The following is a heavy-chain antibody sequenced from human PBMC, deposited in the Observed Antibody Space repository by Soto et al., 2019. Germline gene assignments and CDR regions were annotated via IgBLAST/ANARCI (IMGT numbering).Heavy chain of an antibody. J-gene: IGHJ6*03. V-gene: IGHV3-21*01. D-gene: IGHD2-15*01. Sequence: EVQLVESGGGLVKPGGSLRLSCAASGFTFSSYSMNWVRQAPGKGLEWVSSISSSSSYIYYADSVKGRFTISRDNAKNSLYLQMNRLRAEDTAVYYCARDVVVAATLSYMDVWGKGTTVTVSS. CDR3: ARDVVVAATLSYMDV. CDR1: GFTFSSYS. CDR2: ISSSSSYI.